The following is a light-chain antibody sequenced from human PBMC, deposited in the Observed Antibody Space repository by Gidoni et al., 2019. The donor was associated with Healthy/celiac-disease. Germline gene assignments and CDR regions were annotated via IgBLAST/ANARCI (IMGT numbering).Light chain of an antibody. V-gene: IGKV3-15*01. CDR3: QQYNTWPPYT. CDR1: QSVSSN. CDR2: GAS. J-gene: IGKJ2*01. Sequence: EIVMTQSPATLSVSPGERATLSCRASQSVSSNLAWYQQKPGQAPRLLIYGASTRATGIPARFSGGGSGTDFTLPISSLQSEDFAVYYCQQYNTWPPYTFGQGTKLEIK.